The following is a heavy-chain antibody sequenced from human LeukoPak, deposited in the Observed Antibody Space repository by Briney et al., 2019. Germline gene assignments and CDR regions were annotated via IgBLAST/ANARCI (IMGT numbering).Heavy chain of an antibody. J-gene: IGHJ4*02. CDR3: ARGGIAAAALFHLDY. V-gene: IGHV4-59*01. CDR2: IYYSGST. D-gene: IGHD6-13*01. Sequence: SETLSLTCSVSGDSITSYYWSWIRQPPGEGLEWIGYIYYSGSTNYNPSLKSRVTIAVDTSKNQFSLKLSSVTAADTAVYYCARGGIAAAALFHLDYWGQGTLVTVSS. CDR1: GDSITSYY.